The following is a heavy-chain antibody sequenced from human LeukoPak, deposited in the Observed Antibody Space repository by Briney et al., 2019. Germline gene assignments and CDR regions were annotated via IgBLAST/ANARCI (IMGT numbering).Heavy chain of an antibody. V-gene: IGHV3-23*01. CDR2: ISGNDRST. D-gene: IGHD3-16*01. CDR3: AKGGRALTALDY. J-gene: IGHJ4*02. CDR1: GVTFTDYA. Sequence: GGSLRLSCAASGVTFTDYAITWVRQAPGKGLGWVSAISGNDRSTYSTASRKPRFTISRDNSHTTPYLEMNSLRADDTAVYHCAKGGRALTALDYWGQGTLLTVSS.